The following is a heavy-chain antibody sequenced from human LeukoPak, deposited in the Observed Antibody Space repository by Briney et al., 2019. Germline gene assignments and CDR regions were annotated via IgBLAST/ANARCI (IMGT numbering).Heavy chain of an antibody. Sequence: SQTLSLTCTVSGGSISSGGYYWSWIRQPPGKGLEWIGYIYYSGSTYYNPSLKSRVTISVDTSKNQFSLKLSSVTAADTAVYYCARVNTIFCFYGMDVWGQGTTVTVSS. J-gene: IGHJ6*02. CDR2: IYYSGST. D-gene: IGHD3-9*01. CDR1: GGSISSGGYY. CDR3: ARVNTIFCFYGMDV. V-gene: IGHV4-30-4*01.